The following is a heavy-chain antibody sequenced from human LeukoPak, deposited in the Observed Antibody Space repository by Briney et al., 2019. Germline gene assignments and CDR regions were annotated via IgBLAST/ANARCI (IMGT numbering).Heavy chain of an antibody. J-gene: IGHJ4*02. CDR2: ISASGGSI. Sequence: GGSLRLPCVASGFTFSISMSWVRQAPGKGLEWVSAISASGGSIYYADSVKGRCTISRDNSKNTLYLQMNSLRAEDTAVYYCAKGVSTSSGYSRFEYWGQGTLITVSS. V-gene: IGHV3-23*01. CDR1: GFTFSIS. CDR3: AKGVSTSSGYSRFEY. D-gene: IGHD3-3*01.